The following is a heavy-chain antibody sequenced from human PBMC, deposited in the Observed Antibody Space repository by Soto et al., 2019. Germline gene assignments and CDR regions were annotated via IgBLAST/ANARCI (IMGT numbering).Heavy chain of an antibody. Sequence: QVQLVQSGAEVKKPGASVKVSCKASGYNFMRYGFTWVRQAPGQGLEWMGWINVDNGETKYPQKIQGRVTMTTDTSTSTVYIELRSLTSDAPAVYYCARWISGGSSYWVDPWGNGTLVTASS. J-gene: IGHJ5*02. D-gene: IGHD1-26*01. CDR2: INVDNGET. V-gene: IGHV1-18*04. CDR1: GYNFMRYG. CDR3: ARWISGGSSYWVDP.